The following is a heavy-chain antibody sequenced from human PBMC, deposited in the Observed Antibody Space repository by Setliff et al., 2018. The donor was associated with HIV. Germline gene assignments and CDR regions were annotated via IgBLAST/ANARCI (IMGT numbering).Heavy chain of an antibody. V-gene: IGHV1-69*13. CDR1: GGTFSSYV. J-gene: IGHJ6*02. CDR3: ARGRELTTYGSAARYDGTDV. Sequence: GASVKVSCKASGGTFSSYVISWVRQAPGQGLEWMGGIIPIFGTANYAQKFQGRVTITADESTSTAYMELSSLRSEDTGVYYCARGRELTTYGSAARYDGTDVWGQGTTVTVSS. CDR2: IIPIFGTA. D-gene: IGHD3-10*01.